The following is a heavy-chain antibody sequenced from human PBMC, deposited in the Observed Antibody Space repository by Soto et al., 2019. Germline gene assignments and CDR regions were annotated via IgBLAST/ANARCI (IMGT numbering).Heavy chain of an antibody. D-gene: IGHD5-18*01. CDR1: GYSFTSYW. V-gene: IGHV5-51*01. Sequence: GESLKISCKGSGYSFTSYWIGWVRQMPGKGLEWMGIIYPGDSDTRYSPSFQGQVTISADKSISTAYLQWSSLKASDTAMYYCARLNTAMAYYYYYYGMDVWGQGTTVTVSS. CDR3: ARLNTAMAYYYYYYGMDV. CDR2: IYPGDSDT. J-gene: IGHJ6*02.